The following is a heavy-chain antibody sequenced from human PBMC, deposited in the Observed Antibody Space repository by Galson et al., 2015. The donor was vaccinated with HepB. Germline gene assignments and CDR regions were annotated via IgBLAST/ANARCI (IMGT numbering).Heavy chain of an antibody. CDR2: TYYRSKWYY. CDR3: ARNVYYDTSVYYYKPGWVDP. J-gene: IGHJ5*02. Sequence: CAISGDSVSSHSAAWNWIGQSPSRGLEWLGRTYYRSKWYYDYAVSVRSRITINPDISRNQFSLQLYSVTPEDTAVYYCARNVYYDTSVYYYKPGWVDPWGQGTLVTVSS. CDR1: GDSVSSHSAA. D-gene: IGHD3-22*01. V-gene: IGHV6-1*01.